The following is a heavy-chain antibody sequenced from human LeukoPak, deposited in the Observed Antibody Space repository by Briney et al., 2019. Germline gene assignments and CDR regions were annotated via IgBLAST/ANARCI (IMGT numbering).Heavy chain of an antibody. V-gene: IGHV3-23*01. CDR1: GFTFRTYA. CDR3: AKGKGSSGWYD. CDR2: VSDSGSGK. J-gene: IGHJ4*02. D-gene: IGHD6-19*01. Sequence: PGGSLRLSCAASGFTFRTYAMSWVRQAPGRGLEWVSAVSDSGSGKYYADSVKGRFTISRDNSKNTLYLQMTSLRAEDTALYYCAKGKGSSGWYDWGQGTLVTVSS.